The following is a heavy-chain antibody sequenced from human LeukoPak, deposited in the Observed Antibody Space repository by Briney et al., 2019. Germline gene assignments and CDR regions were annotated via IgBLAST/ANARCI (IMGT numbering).Heavy chain of an antibody. CDR3: ATTPAAVGYSYYMDV. CDR1: GGSISSYY. CDR2: IYYSGST. D-gene: IGHD6-13*01. V-gene: IGHV4-59*01. J-gene: IGHJ6*03. Sequence: PSETLSLTCTVSGGSISSYYWSWIRQPPGKGLEWIGYIYYSGSTNYNPSLKSRVTISVDTSKNQFSLKLSSVTAADTAVYYCATTPAAVGYSYYMDVWGKGTTVTVSS.